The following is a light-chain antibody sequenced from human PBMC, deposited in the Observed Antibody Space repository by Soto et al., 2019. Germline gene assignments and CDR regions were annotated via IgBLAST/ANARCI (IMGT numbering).Light chain of an antibody. J-gene: IGKJ4*01. V-gene: IGKV1-5*01. CDR2: DAF. CDR3: QQYNSYSPLT. Sequence: DIQMTQSPSSLSASVGDRATITCRASQSISSWLAWYQQKPGKAPKLLIFDAFSLESGVPSRFSGSRSGTEFTLTISSLQPDDYATYYCQQYNSYSPLTFGGGTKVEIK. CDR1: QSISSW.